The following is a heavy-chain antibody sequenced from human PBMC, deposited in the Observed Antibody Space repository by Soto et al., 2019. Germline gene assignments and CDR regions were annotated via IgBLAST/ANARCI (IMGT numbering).Heavy chain of an antibody. J-gene: IGHJ5*02. CDR2: INPNNGRT. Sequence: GASVKVSCKASGYTFTDYFMHWVRQAPGQGLEWVGWINPNNGRTNYAQKLQGRVIMTRDTSISTAYMELSGLRSDDTAVYYCAREGGPGGRWFDPWGQGTLVTVYS. CDR1: GYTFTDYF. V-gene: IGHV1-2*02. D-gene: IGHD2-15*01. CDR3: AREGGPGGRWFDP.